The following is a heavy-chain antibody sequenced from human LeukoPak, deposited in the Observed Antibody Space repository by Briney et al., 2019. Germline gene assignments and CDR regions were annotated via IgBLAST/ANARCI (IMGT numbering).Heavy chain of an antibody. CDR1: GFTFSSYA. Sequence: GSLRLSCAASGFTFSSYAMHWVRQAPGKGLEWVAVISYDGSNKYYADSVKGRFTISRDNSKNTLYLQMNSLRAEDTAVYYCAREYPGQSNNHDYWGQGTLVTVSS. CDR2: ISYDGSNK. V-gene: IGHV3-30-3*01. CDR3: AREYPGQSNNHDY. D-gene: IGHD1/OR15-1a*01. J-gene: IGHJ4*02.